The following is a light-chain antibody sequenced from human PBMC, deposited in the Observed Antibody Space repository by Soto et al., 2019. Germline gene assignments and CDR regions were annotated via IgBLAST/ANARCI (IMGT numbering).Light chain of an antibody. CDR2: HTS. V-gene: IGKV3-20*01. J-gene: IGKJ1*01. CDR3: QQYHSSXRT. CDR1: QSVGGSF. Sequence: SPGTVSWSIGKRAXXXXXXSQSVGGSFLAWYQQRPGQAPRLLIYHTSYRATGIPDRFSGSGSGTDFTLTISRLEPEDFAVYYCQQYHSSXRTFGQGTKVDIK.